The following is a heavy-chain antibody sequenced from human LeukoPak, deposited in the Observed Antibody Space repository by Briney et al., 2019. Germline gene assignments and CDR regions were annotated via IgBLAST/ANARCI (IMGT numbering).Heavy chain of an antibody. D-gene: IGHD5/OR15-5a*01. CDR2: ISWNSGSI. V-gene: IGHV3-9*01. Sequence: GGSLRLSCAASGFTLDDYAMHWVRQAPGKGLEWVSGISWNSGSIGYADSVKGRFTISRDNAKNSLYLQMNSLRAEDTALYYCAKEVSGTFDIWGQGTMVTVSS. CDR1: GFTLDDYA. CDR3: AKEVSGTFDI. J-gene: IGHJ3*02.